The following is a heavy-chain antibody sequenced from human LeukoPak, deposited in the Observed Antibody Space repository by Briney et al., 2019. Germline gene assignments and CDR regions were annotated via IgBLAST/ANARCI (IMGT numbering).Heavy chain of an antibody. CDR3: ARDRDFASDY. Sequence: GGSLRLSCAASGFTFNRYSMNWVRQAPGKGLEWLSDISGGSSVIDYADSVKGRFTISRDNAKNSLYLQMNSLRDEDTAVYYCARDRDFASDYWGQGTLVTVSS. CDR2: ISGGSSVI. CDR1: GFTFNRYS. J-gene: IGHJ4*02. V-gene: IGHV3-48*02.